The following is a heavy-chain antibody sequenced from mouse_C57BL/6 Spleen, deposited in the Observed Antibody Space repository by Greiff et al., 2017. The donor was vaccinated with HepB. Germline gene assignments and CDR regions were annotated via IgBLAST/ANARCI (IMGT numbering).Heavy chain of an antibody. D-gene: IGHD2-3*01. CDR2: IYPGNSDT. CDR3: TRGDGYPYAMDY. J-gene: IGHJ4*01. Sequence: EVQLQQSGTVLARPGASVKMSCKTSGYTFTSYWMHWVKQRPGQGLEWIGAIYPGNSDTSYNQKFKGKAKLTAVTSASTAYMELSSLTNEDSAVYYCTRGDGYPYAMDYWGQGTSVTVSS. V-gene: IGHV1-5*01. CDR1: GYTFTSYW.